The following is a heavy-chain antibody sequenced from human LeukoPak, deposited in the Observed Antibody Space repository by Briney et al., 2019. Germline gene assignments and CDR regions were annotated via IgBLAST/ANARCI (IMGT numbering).Heavy chain of an antibody. CDR2: IYYTGRT. V-gene: IGHV4-39*07. Sequence: SETLSLTCTVSGDSFSRNTYSWGWIRQPPGKGLEWIGSIYYTGRTFYNPSLKSRVIISVDTSKNQFSLKLSSVTAADTAVYYCATSRGVYGGNSIDYWGQGILVTVSS. CDR1: GDSFSRNTYS. CDR3: ATSRGVYGGNSIDY. D-gene: IGHD4-23*01. J-gene: IGHJ4*02.